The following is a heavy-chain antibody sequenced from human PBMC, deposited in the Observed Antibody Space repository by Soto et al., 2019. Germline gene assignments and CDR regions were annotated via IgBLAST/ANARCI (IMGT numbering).Heavy chain of an antibody. CDR1: GGAFNNYI. CDR3: ARGDQRRDLVATIHYYYYYGMDV. V-gene: IGHV1-2*06. J-gene: IGHJ6*02. CDR2: IIPMFGTP. Sequence: ASVKVSCQASGGAFNNYIFDWVRLAPGQGLEWMGRIIPMFGTPNYAQKFQDRVTMTRDTSISTAYMELSRLRSEDTAVYYCARGDQRRDLVATIHYYYYYGMDVWGQGTTVTVSS. D-gene: IGHD5-12*01.